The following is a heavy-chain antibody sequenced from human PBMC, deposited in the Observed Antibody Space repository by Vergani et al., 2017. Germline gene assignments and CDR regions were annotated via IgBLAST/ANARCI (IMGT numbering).Heavy chain of an antibody. D-gene: IGHD2-2*02. J-gene: IGHJ6*02. Sequence: QVQLVQSGAEVKKPGSSVKVSCKASGGTFSSYAISWVRQAPGQGLEWMGRIIPIFGTANYAQKFQGRVTITADESTSTAYMELSSLGSEDTAVYYCATPYCSSTSCYKNGMDVWGQGTTVTVS. CDR1: GGTFSSYA. CDR2: IIPIFGTA. CDR3: ATPYCSSTSCYKNGMDV. V-gene: IGHV1-69*18.